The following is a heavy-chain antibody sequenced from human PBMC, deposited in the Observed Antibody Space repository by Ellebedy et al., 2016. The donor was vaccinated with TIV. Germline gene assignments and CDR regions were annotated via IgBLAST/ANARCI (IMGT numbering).Heavy chain of an antibody. Sequence: GESLKISXAASGFTFSSYAMHWVRQAPGKGLEWVAVISYDGSNKYYADSVKGRFTISRDNSKNTLYLQMNSLRAEDTAVYYCARGPHTMIVVVITTYWYFDLWGRGTLVTVSS. V-gene: IGHV3-30-3*01. CDR1: GFTFSSYA. J-gene: IGHJ2*01. CDR2: ISYDGSNK. D-gene: IGHD3-22*01. CDR3: ARGPHTMIVVVITTYWYFDL.